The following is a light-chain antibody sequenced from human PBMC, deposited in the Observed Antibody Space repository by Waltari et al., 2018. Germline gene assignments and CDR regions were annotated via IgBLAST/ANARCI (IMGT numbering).Light chain of an antibody. CDR1: SSTTGAASD. CDR2: GNN. V-gene: IGLV1-40*01. CDR3: QSYDNRLSVVA. J-gene: IGLJ3*02. Sequence: QSVLPQPPSVSGAPGQRVPIPCTGASSTTGAASDVHWYQQLPGTVPKLLIYGNNNRPSGVPARFFGSKSGTSASLAITGLQAEDEADYYCQSYDNRLSVVAFGGGTKVTVL.